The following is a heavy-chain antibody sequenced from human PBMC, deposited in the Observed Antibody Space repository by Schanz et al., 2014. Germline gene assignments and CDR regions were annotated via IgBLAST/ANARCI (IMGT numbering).Heavy chain of an antibody. CDR2: ISGYNGDT. CDR1: GYTFTTYY. D-gene: IGHD3-10*01. V-gene: IGHV1-18*04. J-gene: IGHJ4*02. Sequence: VQLVQSGAEVKKPGVSVKVSCKASGYTFTTYYMHWVRQAPGQGLEWMGWISGYNGDTNYAPKFQDRVTMTTDTSTGITSLELRNLKSDDTAVYYCARDRVSFVRGPLGVDWGQGTQVIVSS. CDR3: ARDRVSFVRGPLGVD.